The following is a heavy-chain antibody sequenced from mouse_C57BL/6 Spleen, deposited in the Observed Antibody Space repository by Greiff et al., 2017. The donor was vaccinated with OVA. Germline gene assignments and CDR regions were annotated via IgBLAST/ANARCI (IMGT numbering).Heavy chain of an antibody. CDR1: GFTFSSYA. Sequence: EVKLMESGEGLVKPGGSLKLSCAASGFTFSSYAMSWVRQTPEKRLEWVAYISSGGDYIYYADTVKGRFTISRDNARNTLYLQMSSLKSEDTAMYYGTSDRYDYGRAWFAYWGQGTLVTVSA. V-gene: IGHV5-9-1*02. D-gene: IGHD2-4*01. CDR3: TSDRYDYGRAWFAY. CDR2: ISSGGDYI. J-gene: IGHJ3*01.